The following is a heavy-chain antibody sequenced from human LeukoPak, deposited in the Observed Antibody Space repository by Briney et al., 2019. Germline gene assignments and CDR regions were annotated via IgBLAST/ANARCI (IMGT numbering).Heavy chain of an antibody. J-gene: IGHJ4*02. V-gene: IGHV3-23*01. D-gene: IGHD1-26*01. Sequence: SGGSLRLSCAASGFTFSSYAMSWVRQAPGKGLEWVSAISGSGGSTYYADSVKGRFTISRDNSKNSLYLQMNSLRAEDTALYHCARVRAGGSYRMASDYWGQGTLVTVSS. CDR2: ISGSGGST. CDR3: ARVRAGGSYRMASDY. CDR1: GFTFSSYA.